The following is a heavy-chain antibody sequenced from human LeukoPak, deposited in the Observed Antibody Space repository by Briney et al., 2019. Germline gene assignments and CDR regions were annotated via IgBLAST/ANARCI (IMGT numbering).Heavy chain of an antibody. Sequence: PSETLSLTCTVSGGSISSSSYYWGWIRQPPGKGLEWIGNIYYSGSTYYNPSLKSQVTISVDTSKNHFSLKLSSVTAADTAVYSCARQRGGGYWYFDLWGRGTLVTVSS. CDR3: ARQRGGGYWYFDL. CDR1: GGSISSSSYY. CDR2: IYYSGST. J-gene: IGHJ2*01. V-gene: IGHV4-39*01.